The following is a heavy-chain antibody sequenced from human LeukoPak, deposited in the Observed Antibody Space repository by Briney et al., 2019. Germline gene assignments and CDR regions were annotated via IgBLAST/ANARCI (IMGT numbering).Heavy chain of an antibody. CDR3: AKETYYYGSGSYFHDAFDI. J-gene: IGHJ3*02. Sequence: PSQTLSLTCAISGDSVSSNSAAWNWIRQSPSRGLEWLGRTYHRSKWYNDYAVSVKSRITINPDTSKNQFSLQLNSVTPEDTAVYYCAKETYYYGSGSYFHDAFDIWGQGTMVTVSS. D-gene: IGHD3-10*01. CDR1: GDSVSSNSAA. V-gene: IGHV6-1*01. CDR2: TYHRSKWYN.